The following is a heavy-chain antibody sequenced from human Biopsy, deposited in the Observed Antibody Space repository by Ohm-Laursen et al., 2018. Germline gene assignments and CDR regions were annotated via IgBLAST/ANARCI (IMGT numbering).Heavy chain of an antibody. CDR1: GFTFNAYW. J-gene: IGHJ5*02. V-gene: IGHV3-23*01. CDR2: ISANGATS. D-gene: IGHD3-3*01. CDR3: AKGGSITIFGVVINNCFDP. Sequence: SLRLSCTASGFTFNAYWMYWVRQAPGKGPEWVSTISANGATSYYADSVKGRFTISRDNSKNTLYLQMNSVRADDTAIYYCAKGGSITIFGVVINNCFDPWGQGTRVTVSS.